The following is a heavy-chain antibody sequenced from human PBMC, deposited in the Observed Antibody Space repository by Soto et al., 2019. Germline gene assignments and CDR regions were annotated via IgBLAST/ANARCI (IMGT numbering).Heavy chain of an antibody. CDR2: IIPILGIA. CDR3: ARVYQPPHLYYGMDV. V-gene: IGHV1-69*02. CDR1: GGTFSSYT. J-gene: IGHJ6*02. D-gene: IGHD2-2*01. Sequence: QVQLVQSGAEVKKPGSSVKVSCKASGGTFSSYTISWVRQAPGQGLEWMGRIIPILGIANYAQKFQGRVTITADKATSTAYMELSSLRSEDTAVYYCARVYQPPHLYYGMDVWGQGTTVTVSS.